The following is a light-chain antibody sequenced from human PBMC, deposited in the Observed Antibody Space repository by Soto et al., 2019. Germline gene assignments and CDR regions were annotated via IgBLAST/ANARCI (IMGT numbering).Light chain of an antibody. V-gene: IGLV2-8*01. Sequence: QSALTQPPSASGSPGQSVTISCTGTSSDVGGYNYVSWFQHHPGKAPRLIISEVNKRPSGVPDRFSGSKSGNTASLTVSGLQAEDEGDYYCCSYVSNDRWLFGGGTKLTVL. CDR2: EVN. CDR3: CSYVSNDRWL. J-gene: IGLJ3*02. CDR1: SSDVGGYNY.